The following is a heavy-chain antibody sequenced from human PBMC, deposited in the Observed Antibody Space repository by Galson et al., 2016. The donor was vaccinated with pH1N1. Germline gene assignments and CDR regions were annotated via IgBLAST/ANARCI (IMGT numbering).Heavy chain of an antibody. CDR1: GFIFSDYW. CDR3: ATEDYYTSLY. D-gene: IGHD1-26*01. Sequence: SLRLSCAASGFIFSDYWMRWVRQAPGKGLEWVAKINQDGSRRYYVDSMKGRCTISRDNAENSLSLQMNSLRVEDTALYYCATEDYYTSLYGGQGILVTVSS. V-gene: IGHV3-7*01. CDR2: INQDGSRR. J-gene: IGHJ4*02.